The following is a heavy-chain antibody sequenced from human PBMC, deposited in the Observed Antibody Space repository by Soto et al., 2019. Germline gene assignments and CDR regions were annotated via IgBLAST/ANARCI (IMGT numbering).Heavy chain of an antibody. CDR1: GYSFTSYW. D-gene: IGHD4-4*01. J-gene: IGHJ4*02. Sequence: GESLKISCKGSGYSFTSYWIGWVRQMPGKGLEWMGIIYPGDSDTRYSPSFQGQVTISADKSISTAYLQWSSLKASDTAMYYCARLYDEAVTTAEVVEYWGQGTLVTVSS. V-gene: IGHV5-51*01. CDR2: IYPGDSDT. CDR3: ARLYDEAVTTAEVVEY.